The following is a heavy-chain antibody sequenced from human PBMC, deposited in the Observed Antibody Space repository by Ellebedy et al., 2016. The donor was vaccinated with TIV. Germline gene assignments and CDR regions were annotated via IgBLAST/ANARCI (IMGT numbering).Heavy chain of an antibody. CDR3: AAPKTGGFFDY. J-gene: IGHJ4*02. D-gene: IGHD1-14*01. CDR1: GITFSNHW. V-gene: IGHV3-74*01. CDR2: TSPDGTET. Sequence: GESLKISCAASGITFSNHWMHWVRQVPGRGLVWVARTSPDGTETRYEDSVKGRFTISRDNAKNTVYLQMNSLRAEDAAVYYCAAPKTGGFFDYWGRGTLVTVSS.